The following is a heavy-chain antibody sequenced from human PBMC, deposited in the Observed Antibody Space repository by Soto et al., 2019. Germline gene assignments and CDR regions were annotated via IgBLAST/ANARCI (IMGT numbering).Heavy chain of an antibody. Sequence: ASVKVSCKASGGTFSSYAISWVRQAPGQGLEWMGGIIPIFGTANYAQKFQGRVTITADEPTSTAYMELSSLRSEDTAVYYCARESQGYYDSSGYYYPFDYWGQGTLVTVSS. J-gene: IGHJ4*02. CDR2: IIPIFGTA. V-gene: IGHV1-69*13. CDR3: ARESQGYYDSSGYYYPFDY. CDR1: GGTFSSYA. D-gene: IGHD3-22*01.